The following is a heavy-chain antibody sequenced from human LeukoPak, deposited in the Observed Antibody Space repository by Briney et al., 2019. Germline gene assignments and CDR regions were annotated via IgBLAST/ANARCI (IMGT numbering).Heavy chain of an antibody. V-gene: IGHV1-2*02. J-gene: IGHJ4*02. CDR1: GYTFTGYY. Sequence: ASVKVSCKASGYTFTGYYMHWVRQAPGQGLEWMGWINPNSGGTNYAQKFQGRVTMTRDTSISTAYMELSRLRSDDTAVYYCAGGDTSGYSSSWCLGYWGQGTLVTVSS. D-gene: IGHD6-13*01. CDR3: AGGDTSGYSSSWCLGY. CDR2: INPNSGGT.